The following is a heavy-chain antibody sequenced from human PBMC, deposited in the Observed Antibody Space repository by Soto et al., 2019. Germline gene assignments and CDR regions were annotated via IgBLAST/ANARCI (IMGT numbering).Heavy chain of an antibody. CDR2: ISYDGKKI. J-gene: IGHJ4*02. CDR3: AKGKGLDTGYDFLFDY. Sequence: QVQLVESGGGVVQPGWSLRLSCAASGFAFTSYALHWVRQAPGKGLEWVAVISYDGKKIYYADSVKGRFTISRDNSKNTLDLQMNSLRAEDTAVYYCAKGKGLDTGYDFLFDYWGQGTLVTVSS. D-gene: IGHD5-12*01. CDR1: GFAFTSYA. V-gene: IGHV3-30*04.